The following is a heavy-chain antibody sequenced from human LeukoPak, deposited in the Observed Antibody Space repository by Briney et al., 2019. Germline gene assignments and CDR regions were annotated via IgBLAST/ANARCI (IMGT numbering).Heavy chain of an antibody. CDR1: GGSFSGYD. CDR3: VRGRSYYDSSGYRLDY. J-gene: IGHJ4*02. V-gene: IGHV4-34*01. D-gene: IGHD3-22*01. CDR2: INHSGST. Sequence: SETLSLTCAVYGGSFSGYDWSWIRQPPGKGLEWIGEINHSGSTNYNPSLKSRVTISVDTSKNQFSLKLSSVTAADTAVYYCVRGRSYYDSSGYRLDYWGQGTLVTVSS.